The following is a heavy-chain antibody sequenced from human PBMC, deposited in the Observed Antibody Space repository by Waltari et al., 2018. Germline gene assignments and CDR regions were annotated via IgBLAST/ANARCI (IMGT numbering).Heavy chain of an antibody. CDR2: IHPSGGST. CDR3: AREDSSAAVDY. Sequence: QVQLVQSGAEVKKPGASVKVSCKASGYTFTSYYMHWVRQAPGQGLEWMGIIHPSGGSTSYAQKFQGRVTMTRYTSTSTVYMELSSLRSEDTAVYYCAREDSSAAVDYWGQGTLVTVSS. D-gene: IGHD6-13*01. CDR1: GYTFTSYY. V-gene: IGHV1-46*01. J-gene: IGHJ4*02.